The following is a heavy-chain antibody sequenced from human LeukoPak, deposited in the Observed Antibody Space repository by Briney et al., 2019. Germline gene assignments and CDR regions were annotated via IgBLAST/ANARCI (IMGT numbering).Heavy chain of an antibody. D-gene: IGHD1-7*01. CDR1: GGSISTNDYL. CDR3: ASDWNYKVDP. V-gene: IGHV4-39*01. J-gene: IGHJ5*02. CDR2: IYYSGSA. Sequence: PSETLSLTCTVSGGSISTNDYLWGWIRQPPGKGLEWIGSIYYSGSAYYNPSLKSRVTMSVDTSKNQLSLKLTSVTAADTAVYYCASDWNYKVDPWGQGTPVTVSS.